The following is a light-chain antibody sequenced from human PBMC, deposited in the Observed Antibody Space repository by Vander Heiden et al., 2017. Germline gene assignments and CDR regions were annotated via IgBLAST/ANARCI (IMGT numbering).Light chain of an antibody. CDR3: QSADSSGTYWV. J-gene: IGLJ3*02. CDR1: ALPKKY. V-gene: IGLV3-25*03. CDR2: KDS. Sequence: SYDLTHPPSVPVSPGQTARITCSGDALPKKYAYWYQQKPGQAPVLVIYKDSARPSGIPERFSGSSSGTTVTLTISGVQAEDEADYYCQSADSSGTYWVFGGGTKLTVL.